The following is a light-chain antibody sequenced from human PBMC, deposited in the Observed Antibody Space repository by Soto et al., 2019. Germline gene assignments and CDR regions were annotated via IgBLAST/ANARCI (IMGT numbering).Light chain of an antibody. CDR1: QTVRNNY. V-gene: IGKV3-20*01. J-gene: IGKJ4*01. CDR2: GAS. Sequence: EIVLTQSPATLSLSPWERATLSCRASQTVRNNYLAWYQQKPGQAPRLLIYGASSRPTGIPDRFSGSGSGTDFTLTISRLEPEDFAVYYCQQYGSSALTFGGGTKVDI. CDR3: QQYGSSALT.